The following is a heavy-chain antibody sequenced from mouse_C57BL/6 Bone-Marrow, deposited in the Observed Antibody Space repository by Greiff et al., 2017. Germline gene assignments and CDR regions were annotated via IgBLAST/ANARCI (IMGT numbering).Heavy chain of an antibody. CDR2: INPNNGGT. J-gene: IGHJ2*01. D-gene: IGHD1-1*01. Sequence: EVQLQQSGPELVKPGASVKISCKASGYTFTDYYMNWVKQSHGKSLEWIGDINPNNGGTSYNQKFKGKATLTVDKSSSTAYMELRSLTSEDSAVYYCARGHYYGSRGGDYWGQGTTLTVSS. CDR3: ARGHYYGSRGGDY. V-gene: IGHV1-26*01. CDR1: GYTFTDYY.